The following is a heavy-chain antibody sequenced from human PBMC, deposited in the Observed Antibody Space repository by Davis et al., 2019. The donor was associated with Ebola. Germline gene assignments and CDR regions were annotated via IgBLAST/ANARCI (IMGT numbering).Heavy chain of an antibody. CDR1: GFTFSSYG. J-gene: IGHJ4*02. D-gene: IGHD3/OR15-3a*01. V-gene: IGHV3-30*03. CDR3: ARVKGGLAGPYYFDY. Sequence: GESLKISCAASGFTFSSYGMHWVRQAPGKGLEWVAVISYDGSNKYYADSVKGRFTISRDNSKNTLYLQMNSLRAEDTAVYYCARVKGGLAGPYYFDYWGQGTLVTVSS. CDR2: ISYDGSNK.